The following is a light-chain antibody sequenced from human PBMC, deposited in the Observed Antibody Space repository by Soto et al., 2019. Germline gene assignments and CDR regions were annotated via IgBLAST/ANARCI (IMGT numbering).Light chain of an antibody. Sequence: EIVLTQSPGTLSLSPGERATLSCRASQRVSSSHLAWYQQKPGQAPRLLIYGASSRATGIPDRFSGSGSGTDFTLTINRLEPEDFAVYYCQQYGTSPSITFGQGTRLEIK. J-gene: IGKJ5*01. CDR2: GAS. CDR1: QRVSSSH. V-gene: IGKV3-20*01. CDR3: QQYGTSPSIT.